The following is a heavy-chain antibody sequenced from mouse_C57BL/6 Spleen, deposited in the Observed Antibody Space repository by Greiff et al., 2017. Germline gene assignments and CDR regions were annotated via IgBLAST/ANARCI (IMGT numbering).Heavy chain of an antibody. CDR1: GYTFTSYW. V-gene: IGHV1-59*01. CDR2: IDPSDSYP. J-gene: IGHJ2*01. Sequence: VQLQQPGAELVRPGTSVKLSCKASGYTFTSYWMHWVKQRPGQGLEWIGVIDPSDSYPKYNKKFKGKATLTVDTSSSTAYMQRSSLTSEDSAVYYCAPYGYDFDYWGQGTTLTVSS. D-gene: IGHD2-2*01. CDR3: APYGYDFDY.